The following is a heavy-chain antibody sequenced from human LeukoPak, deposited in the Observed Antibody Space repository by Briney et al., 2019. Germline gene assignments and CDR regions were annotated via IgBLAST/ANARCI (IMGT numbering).Heavy chain of an antibody. D-gene: IGHD3-22*01. CDR3: ARGANSDSSGYYYLGDY. CDR1: GGSISSSSYY. V-gene: IGHV4-39*01. J-gene: IGHJ4*02. CDR2: IYYSGST. Sequence: SETLSLTCTVSGGSISSSSYYWGWIRQPPGKGLEWIGSIYYSGSTYYNPSLKSRVTISVDTSENQFSLKLSSVTAADTAVYYCARGANSDSSGYYYLGDYWGQGTLVTVSS.